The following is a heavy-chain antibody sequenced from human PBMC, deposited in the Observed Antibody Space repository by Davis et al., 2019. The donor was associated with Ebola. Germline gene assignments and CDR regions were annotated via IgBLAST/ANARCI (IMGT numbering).Heavy chain of an antibody. Sequence: SVKVSCKASGFTFTSSAVQWVRQARGQRLEWIGWIVVGSGNTNYAQKFQERVTITRDMSTSTAYMELSSRRSEDTAVYYCAREGGGMIVVVGNAFDIWGQGTMVTVSS. D-gene: IGHD3-22*01. CDR1: GFTFTSSA. CDR3: AREGGGMIVVVGNAFDI. V-gene: IGHV1-58*01. J-gene: IGHJ3*02. CDR2: IVVGSGNT.